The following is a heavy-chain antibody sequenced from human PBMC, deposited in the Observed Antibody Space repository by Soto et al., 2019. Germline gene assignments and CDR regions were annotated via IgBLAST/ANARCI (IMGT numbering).Heavy chain of an antibody. Sequence: EVHLLESGGGLVQPGGSLRLSCAASGFMFSAYAMHWVRQAPGQGLEWVSSMSGTSDDTYYSDSVKGRFTVSRDSSTDTLYLQLNSLRAEDTALYFCAREDGGRPFDYWGQGTLFIVSS. V-gene: IGHV3-23*01. D-gene: IGHD1-26*01. CDR2: MSGTSDDT. J-gene: IGHJ4*02. CDR3: AREDGGRPFDY. CDR1: GFMFSAYA.